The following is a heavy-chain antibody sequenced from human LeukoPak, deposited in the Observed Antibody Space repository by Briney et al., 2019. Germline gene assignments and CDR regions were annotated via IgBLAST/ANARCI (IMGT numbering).Heavy chain of an antibody. CDR2: IDQDGSEK. Sequence: GVSLRLSCSASGFTFSNYWMSWVGQAPGKGLEWVANIDQDGSEKYYVDSVKGRFTISRDNAKNSLYLQMNSLRAEDTAVYYCARDLSSLAPSFDNWGQGTLVTVSS. V-gene: IGHV3-7*04. D-gene: IGHD6-19*01. J-gene: IGHJ4*02. CDR1: GFTFSNYW. CDR3: ARDLSSLAPSFDN.